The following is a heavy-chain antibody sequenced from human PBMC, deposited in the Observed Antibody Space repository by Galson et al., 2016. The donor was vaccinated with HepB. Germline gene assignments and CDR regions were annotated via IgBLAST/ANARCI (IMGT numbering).Heavy chain of an antibody. J-gene: IGHJ5*02. D-gene: IGHD3-22*01. CDR3: ARESRTNYYDDNWFDP. Sequence: ETLSLTCTVSGGSISSYYWSWIRQPPGKGLEWIGYIYYSGSTNYNPSLKSRVTISVDTSKNQFSLKLSSVTAADTAVYYCARESRTNYYDDNWFDPWGQGTLVTVSS. CDR2: IYYSGST. V-gene: IGHV4-59*01. CDR1: GGSISSYY.